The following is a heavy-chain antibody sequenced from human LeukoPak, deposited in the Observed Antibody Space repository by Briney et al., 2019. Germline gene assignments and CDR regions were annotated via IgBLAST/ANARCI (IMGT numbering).Heavy chain of an antibody. J-gene: IGHJ4*02. V-gene: IGHV3-48*01. CDR2: ISTSSSTI. CDR1: GFTFSTYS. CDR3: AVNFRH. Sequence: PGGSLRLSCAASGFTFSTYSMNWVRKAPGKGLEWVSYISTSSSTIYYADSVKGRFTISRDNAKNSLYLQMNSLRAEDTAVYYCAVNFRHWGPGTLVTVSS. D-gene: IGHD2/OR15-2a*01.